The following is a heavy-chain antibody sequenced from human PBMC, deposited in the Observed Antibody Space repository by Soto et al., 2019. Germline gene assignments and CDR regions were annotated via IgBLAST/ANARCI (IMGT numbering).Heavy chain of an antibody. CDR1: GFTFTSYP. Sequence: AVKVSCKACGFTFTSYPVPWVRQARGQRLEWIGWIVVGSGNTNYARKFQERVTITRDMSTSTAYMELSSQRSEDTAVYYCAADDGYSSSSYGMDVWGQGTTVTVSS. CDR2: IVVGSGNT. J-gene: IGHJ6*02. V-gene: IGHV1-58*01. CDR3: AADDGYSSSSYGMDV. D-gene: IGHD6-6*01.